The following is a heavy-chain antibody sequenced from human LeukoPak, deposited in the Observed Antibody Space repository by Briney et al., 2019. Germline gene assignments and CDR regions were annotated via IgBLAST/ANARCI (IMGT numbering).Heavy chain of an antibody. J-gene: IGHJ4*02. D-gene: IGHD3-10*01. CDR1: GGSISSYY. CDR3: ACLSGSYYKGEDY. CDR2: IYYRGST. V-gene: IGHV4-59*01. Sequence: KASETLSLTCTVSGGSISSYYWSWIRQPPGKGLEWIGYIYYRGSTNYNPSLKSRVTISVDTSKNQFSLKLSSVTAADTAVYYCACLSGSYYKGEDYWGQGTLVTVSS.